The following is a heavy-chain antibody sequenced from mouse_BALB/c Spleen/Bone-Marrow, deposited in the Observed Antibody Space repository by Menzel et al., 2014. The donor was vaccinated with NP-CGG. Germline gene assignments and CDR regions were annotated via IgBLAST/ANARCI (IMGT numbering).Heavy chain of an antibody. CDR1: GYSITSDYA. D-gene: IGHD1-1*01. CDR2: ISYSGST. CDR3: AREGDYYGSSFDY. J-gene: IGHJ2*01. V-gene: IGHV3-2*02. Sequence: EVQLQQSGPGLVKPSQSLSLTCTVTGYSITSDYAWNWIRQFPGNKLEWMGYISYSGSTSYNPSLKSRISITRDTSKNQSFLQLNSVTTEDTATYYCAREGDYYGSSFDYWGQGTTLTVSS.